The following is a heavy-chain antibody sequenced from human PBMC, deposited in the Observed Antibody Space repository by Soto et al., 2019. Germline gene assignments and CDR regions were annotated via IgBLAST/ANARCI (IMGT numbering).Heavy chain of an antibody. CDR1: GSSFPKYP. D-gene: IGHD4-4*01. CDR2: ISHDGVTK. V-gene: IGHV3-30-3*01. Sequence: GGSLRLSCAASGSSFPKYPMHWVRQTPDKGLEWVAVISHDGVTKNSADSVKGRFSISRDNSRNTLYLEMNSLRTEDTAMYYCVRGGYSSSLERLGPWGQGPLVPVSS. CDR3: VRGGYSSSLERLGP. J-gene: IGHJ5*02.